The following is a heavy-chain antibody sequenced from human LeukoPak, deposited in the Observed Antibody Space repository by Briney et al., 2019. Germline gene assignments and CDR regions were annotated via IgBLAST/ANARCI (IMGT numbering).Heavy chain of an antibody. CDR1: GFTFSSYD. CDR2: ISRHSGAST. V-gene: IGHV3-23*01. Sequence: GGSLRLSCAASGFTFSSYDMYWVRQAPGKGLECVASISRHSGASTYYAASVKGRFTISRDNSRSTLYLQMNSLRAEDTAVYYCARFNCGGDCFSFDYWGQGTLVTVSS. D-gene: IGHD2-21*02. J-gene: IGHJ4*02. CDR3: ARFNCGGDCFSFDY.